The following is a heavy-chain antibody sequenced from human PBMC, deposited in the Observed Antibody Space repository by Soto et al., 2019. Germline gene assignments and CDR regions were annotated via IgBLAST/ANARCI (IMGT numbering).Heavy chain of an antibody. Sequence: GGSLRLSCAASGFTFSSYGMHWVRQAPGKGLEWVAVISYDGSNKYYADSVKGRFTISRDNSKNTLYLQMNSLRAEDTAVYYCASTVEYYDFWSGAGYGMDVWGQGTTVTVSS. CDR3: ASTVEYYDFWSGAGYGMDV. J-gene: IGHJ6*02. V-gene: IGHV3-30*03. D-gene: IGHD3-3*01. CDR1: GFTFSSYG. CDR2: ISYDGSNK.